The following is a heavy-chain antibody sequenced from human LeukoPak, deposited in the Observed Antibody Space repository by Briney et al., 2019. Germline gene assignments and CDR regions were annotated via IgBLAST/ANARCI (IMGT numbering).Heavy chain of an antibody. CDR3: AKDLRVGCSSTSCYRRRGHYYYGMDV. J-gene: IGHJ6*02. CDR1: GFTFRNYA. D-gene: IGHD2-2*02. V-gene: IGHV3-23*01. Sequence: GGSLRLSCAASGFTFRNYAMTWVRQAPGKGLDWVALIGARDGRTYYADPVKGRFTISRDNSKNTLYLQMNSLRAEDTAVYYCAKDLRVGCSSTSCYRRRGHYYYGMDVWGQGTTVTVSS. CDR2: IGARDGRT.